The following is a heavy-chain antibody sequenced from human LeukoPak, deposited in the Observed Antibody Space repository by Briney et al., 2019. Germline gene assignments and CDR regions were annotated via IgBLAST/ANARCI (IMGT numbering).Heavy chain of an antibody. J-gene: IGHJ4*02. CDR3: ARDEEAIAAAILER. CDR2: IIPIFGTA. CDR1: GGTFSSYA. V-gene: IGHV1-69*05. D-gene: IGHD6-13*01. Sequence: SVKVSCKASGGTFSSYAISWVRQAPGQGLEWMGRIIPIFGTANYAQKFQGRVTITTDESTSTAYMELNSLRSEDTAVYYCARDEEAIAAAILERWGQGTLVTVSS.